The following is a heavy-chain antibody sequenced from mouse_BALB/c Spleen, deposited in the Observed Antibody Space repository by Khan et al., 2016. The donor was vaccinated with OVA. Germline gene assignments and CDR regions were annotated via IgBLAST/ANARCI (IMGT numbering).Heavy chain of an antibody. Sequence: EVQLQESGAELVKPGASVKLSCTTSGFNIKDTYIHWVKQRPEQGLVWIGRIDPANGYTKFDPRFRGKATITTDTSSNTAYLQLSSLTSEDTAVYYCARITYYDGSYWDQGTLVTVSS. D-gene: IGHD1-1*01. CDR3: ARITYYDGSY. CDR2: IDPANGYT. V-gene: IGHV14-3*02. J-gene: IGHJ3*01. CDR1: GFNIKDTY.